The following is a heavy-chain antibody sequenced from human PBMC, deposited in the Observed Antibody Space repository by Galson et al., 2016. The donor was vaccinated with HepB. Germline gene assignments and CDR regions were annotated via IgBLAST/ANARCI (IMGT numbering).Heavy chain of an antibody. Sequence: NPSLQSRVTISVDTSKNRISLKLSSVTAADTAVYHCGRLYCSSTSCCGYCGMDVWGQGTTVTVSS. D-gene: IGHD2-2*01. CDR3: GRLYCSSTSCCGYCGMDV. J-gene: IGHJ6*02. V-gene: IGHV4-39*01.